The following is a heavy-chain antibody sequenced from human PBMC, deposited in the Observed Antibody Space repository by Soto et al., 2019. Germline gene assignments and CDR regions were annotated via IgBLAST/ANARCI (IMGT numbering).Heavy chain of an antibody. J-gene: IGHJ4*02. CDR1: GFSFSSYA. CDR3: AKEFYYDASGQYSDLYFDS. Sequence: PGGSLRVSCAASGFSFSSYAMSWVRQAPPQGLEWVSSISTRGGRTYYADSVKGRFSISRDNSANAVYLDMDNLRAEDTGIYYCAKEFYYDASGQYSDLYFDSWGQGALVTVSS. CDR2: ISTRGGRT. V-gene: IGHV3-23*01. D-gene: IGHD3-22*01.